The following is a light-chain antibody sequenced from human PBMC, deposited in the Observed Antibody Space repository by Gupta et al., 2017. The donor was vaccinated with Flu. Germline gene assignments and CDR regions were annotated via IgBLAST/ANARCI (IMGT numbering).Light chain of an antibody. V-gene: IGLV3-19*01. CDR2: AKN. CDR1: SLRNSY. J-gene: IGLJ2*01. CDR3: NARDSSDNNQEV. Sequence: SSELTQDPAVSVALGQTVRITCQGDSLRNSYASCYQQKPGQAPVLVIYAKNIRPSGSPDRFSGSSSGNTASLTITGAQAEEEADYYCNARDSSDNNQEVFGGGTKLTVL.